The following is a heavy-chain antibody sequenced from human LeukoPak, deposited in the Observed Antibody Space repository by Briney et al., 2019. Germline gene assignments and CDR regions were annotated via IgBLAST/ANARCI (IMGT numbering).Heavy chain of an antibody. Sequence: ASVKVSCKASGYTFTSYYMHWVRQAPGQGLEWMGIINPSGGSTSYAQKFQGRVTMTRDMSTSTVYMELSSLRSEDTAVYYCARSDTGDLFDYWGQGTLDTVSS. J-gene: IGHJ4*02. V-gene: IGHV1-46*01. CDR1: GYTFTSYY. D-gene: IGHD7-27*01. CDR2: INPSGGST. CDR3: ARSDTGDLFDY.